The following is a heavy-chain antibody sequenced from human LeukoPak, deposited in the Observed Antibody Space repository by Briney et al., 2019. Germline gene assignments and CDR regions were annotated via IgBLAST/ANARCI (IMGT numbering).Heavy chain of an antibody. CDR3: AKSPPGSSGWYEYYFDY. CDR2: ISGSGGST. Sequence: PGGSLRLSCAASGFTFSSYAMSWVRQAPGKGLEWASAISGSGGSTYYADSVKGRFTISRDNSKNTLYLQMNSLRAEDTAVYYCAKSPPGSSGWYEYYFDYWGQGTLVTVSS. D-gene: IGHD6-19*01. V-gene: IGHV3-23*01. CDR1: GFTFSSYA. J-gene: IGHJ4*02.